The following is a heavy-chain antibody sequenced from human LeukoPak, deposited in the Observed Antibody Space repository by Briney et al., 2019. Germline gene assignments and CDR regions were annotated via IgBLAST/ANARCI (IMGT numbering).Heavy chain of an antibody. D-gene: IGHD3-10*01. V-gene: IGHV3-9*03. Sequence: PGRSLRLSCAASGFTFDDYVMHWVRQAPGKGLEWVSGISWNSGSIGYADSVKGRFTISRDNAKNSLYLQMNSLRAEDMALYYCAKDAEIRGVIPYYFDYWGQGTLVTVSS. CDR2: ISWNSGSI. CDR3: AKDAEIRGVIPYYFDY. J-gene: IGHJ4*02. CDR1: GFTFDDYV.